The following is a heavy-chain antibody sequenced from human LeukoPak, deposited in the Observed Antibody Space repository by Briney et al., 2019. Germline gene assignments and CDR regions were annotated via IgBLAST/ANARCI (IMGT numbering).Heavy chain of an antibody. CDR2: ITSSSSSI. D-gene: IGHD4/OR15-4a*01. J-gene: IGHJ4*02. CDR1: GFTFSIYT. CDR3: ARDLAWGAY. Sequence: GGSLRLSCVASGFTFSIYTMSWVRQAPGKGLEWVSSITSSSSSIYSADSVKGRLTISRDNAKNSLYLEMNSLRDEDTAVYYCARDLAWGAYWGQGTLVTVSS. V-gene: IGHV3-21*01.